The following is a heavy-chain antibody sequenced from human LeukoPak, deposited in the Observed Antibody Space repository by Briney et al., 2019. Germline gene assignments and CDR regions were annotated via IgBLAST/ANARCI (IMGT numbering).Heavy chain of an antibody. CDR1: GGSISSYY. D-gene: IGHD5-12*01. V-gene: IGHV4-59*01. Sequence: PSQTLSLTCTVSGGSISSYYWSWIRQPPGKGLEWIGYIYYSGSTNYNPSLKSRVTISVDTSKNQFSLKLSSVTAADTAVYYCARLRSRYNWFDPWGQGTLVTVSS. CDR2: IYYSGST. J-gene: IGHJ5*02. CDR3: ARLRSRYNWFDP.